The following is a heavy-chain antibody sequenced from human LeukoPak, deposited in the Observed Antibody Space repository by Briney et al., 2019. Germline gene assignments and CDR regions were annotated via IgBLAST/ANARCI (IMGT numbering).Heavy chain of an antibody. CDR1: GFPFSSSW. V-gene: IGHV3-74*01. CDR3: AARFRDGLDI. CDR2: ISGDGGST. J-gene: IGHJ3*02. Sequence: PGGSLRLSCAASGFPFSSSWVHWVRHAPGKGLVWVSRISGDGGSTEYADSVKGRFAISRDNAKNTLYLQMNSLRAEDTAVYYCAARFRDGLDIWGQGTMVTVSS.